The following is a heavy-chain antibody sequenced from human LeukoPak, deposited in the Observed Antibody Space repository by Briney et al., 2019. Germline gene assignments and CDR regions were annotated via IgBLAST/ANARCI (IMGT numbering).Heavy chain of an antibody. Sequence: GGSLRLSCAASGFSVANDRMSWVRQAPGKGLEWVSAISGSGGSTYYADSVKGRFTISRDNSKNTLYLQMNSLRAEDTAVYYCAKDYYYDSSGYFLWGQGTLVTVSS. V-gene: IGHV3-23*01. CDR1: GFSVANDR. CDR2: ISGSGGST. J-gene: IGHJ4*02. D-gene: IGHD3-22*01. CDR3: AKDYYYDSSGYFL.